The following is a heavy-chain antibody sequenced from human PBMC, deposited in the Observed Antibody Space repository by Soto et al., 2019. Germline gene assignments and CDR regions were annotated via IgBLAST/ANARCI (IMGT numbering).Heavy chain of an antibody. D-gene: IGHD6-19*01. V-gene: IGHV3-74*01. CDR2: IDTYGSAT. CDR1: GFSFSSYW. Sequence: GGSLRLSCAASGFSFSSYWMHWVRQAPGKGLVWVSRIDTYGSATRYADSVKGRFTISRGNAKNTLYLQMNTLRAEDTAVYYCARVLKSSGWDNDVFDIWGQGTMVTVSS. CDR3: ARVLKSSGWDNDVFDI. J-gene: IGHJ3*02.